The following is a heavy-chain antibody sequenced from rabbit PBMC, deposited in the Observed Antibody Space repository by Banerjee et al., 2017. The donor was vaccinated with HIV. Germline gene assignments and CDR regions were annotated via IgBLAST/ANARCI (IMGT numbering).Heavy chain of an antibody. Sequence: QEQLEESGGDLVKPEGSLTLTCTASGFSFSSSYYMCWVRQAPGKGLEWIACIDAGSSGGSTYYASWAKGRFTISKTSSTTVTLQMTSLTAADTATYFCARFIASFAGYGYANLWGPGTLVTVS. CDR3: ARFIASFAGYGYANL. J-gene: IGHJ4*01. D-gene: IGHD6-1*01. CDR2: IDAGSSGGST. V-gene: IGHV1S45*01. CDR1: GFSFSSSYY.